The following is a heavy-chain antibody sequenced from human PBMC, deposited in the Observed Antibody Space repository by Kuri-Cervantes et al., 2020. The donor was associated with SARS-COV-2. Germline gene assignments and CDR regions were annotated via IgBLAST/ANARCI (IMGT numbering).Heavy chain of an antibody. CDR2: ISGSGGST. CDR1: GFTFSSYA. CDR3: ARETKTSMVRGVILGWFDP. Sequence: GESLKISCAASGFTFSSYAMSWVRQAPGKGLEWVSAISGSGGSTYYADSAKGRFTISRDNSKNTLYLQMNSLRAEDTAVYYCARETKTSMVRGVILGWFDPWGQGTLVTVSS. D-gene: IGHD3-10*01. V-gene: IGHV3-23*01. J-gene: IGHJ5*02.